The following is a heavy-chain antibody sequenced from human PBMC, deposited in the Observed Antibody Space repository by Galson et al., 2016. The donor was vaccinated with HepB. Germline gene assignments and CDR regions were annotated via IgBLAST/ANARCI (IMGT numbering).Heavy chain of an antibody. CDR2: IGGSGDSA. CDR1: GFTFEDYA. J-gene: IGHJ4*02. CDR3: AKYYSSSSGFFRTFDS. Sequence: SLRLSCAVSGFTFEDYAMHWVRQTPGKGLEWVSTIGGSGDSAYYADSVKGRFPISRDNSQNTLYLQMNNLRADDTAVYYCAKYYSSSSGFFRTFDSWGQGTLVTVSA. D-gene: IGHD6-13*01. V-gene: IGHV3-23*01.